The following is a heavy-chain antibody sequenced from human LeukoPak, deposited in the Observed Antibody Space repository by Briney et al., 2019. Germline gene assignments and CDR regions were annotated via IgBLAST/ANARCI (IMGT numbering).Heavy chain of an antibody. D-gene: IGHD6-19*01. CDR2: ISYGGHT. J-gene: IGHJ3*02. CDR1: GASLSSSGYY. V-gene: IGHV4-39*01. Sequence: SETLSFTCAVSGASLSSSGYYWVWIRQPPGKGLEWIGSISYGGHTYYSPSLRSRVTISVDRSNNRFSLNLSSVTAADTAIYYCARQIALAGEWAFDIWGQGTLVTVSS. CDR3: ARQIALAGEWAFDI.